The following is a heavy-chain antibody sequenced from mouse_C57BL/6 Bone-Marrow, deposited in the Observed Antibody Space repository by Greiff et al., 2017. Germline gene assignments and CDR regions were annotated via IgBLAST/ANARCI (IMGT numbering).Heavy chain of an antibody. J-gene: IGHJ2*01. CDR3: ARIGPYYYGSRIDY. V-gene: IGHV1-55*01. CDR2: IYPGSGST. Sequence: QVQLQQPGAELVKPGASVKMSCKASGYTFTSYWITWVKQRPGQGLEWIGDIYPGSGSTNYNEKFKSKATLTVDTSSSTAYMQLSSLTSEDSAVYYCARIGPYYYGSRIDYWGQGTTLTVSS. D-gene: IGHD1-1*01. CDR1: GYTFTSYW.